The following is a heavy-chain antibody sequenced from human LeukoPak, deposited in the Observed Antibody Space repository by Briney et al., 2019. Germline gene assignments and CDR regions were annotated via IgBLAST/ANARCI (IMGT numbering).Heavy chain of an antibody. CDR1: GFTFSSYA. CDR2: ISYDGSNK. J-gene: IGHJ6*02. CDR3: ARDITMIVVVIDYGMDV. D-gene: IGHD3-22*01. Sequence: GGSPRLSCAASGFTFSSYAMHWVRQAPGKGLEWVAVISYDGSNKYYADSVKGRFTISRDNSKNTLYLQMNSLRAEDTAVYYCARDITMIVVVIDYGMDVWGQGTTVTVSS. V-gene: IGHV3-30-3*01.